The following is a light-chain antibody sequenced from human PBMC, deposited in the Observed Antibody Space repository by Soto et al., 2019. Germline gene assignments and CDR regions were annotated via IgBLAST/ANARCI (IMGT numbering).Light chain of an antibody. CDR3: QQYDTSPPMYT. V-gene: IGKV3-20*01. Sequence: EIVLTQSPVTLSLSPGERATLSCRASQSVDSTYLAWYQQKPDQSPRLLIYATSTRAAGIPDRFSGSGSGTDFTLTISRLEPDDVAVYYCQQYDTSPPMYTFGQGTKVDIK. CDR1: QSVDSTY. J-gene: IGKJ2*01. CDR2: ATS.